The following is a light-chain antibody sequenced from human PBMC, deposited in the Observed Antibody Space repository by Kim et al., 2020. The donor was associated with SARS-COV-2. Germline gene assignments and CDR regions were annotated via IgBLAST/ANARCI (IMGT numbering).Light chain of an antibody. Sequence: EIVLTQSPGTLSLSPGQRATLSCRASRRFSTNYLSWYQQKRGQAPRLLIFGTYSRATGIPDRFSGSGAETDFTLTISRLEPEDSAVYYCHHYGTSPPWTFGQGTKEDIK. CDR3: HHYGTSPPWT. J-gene: IGKJ1*01. CDR2: GTY. V-gene: IGKV3-20*01. CDR1: RRFSTNY.